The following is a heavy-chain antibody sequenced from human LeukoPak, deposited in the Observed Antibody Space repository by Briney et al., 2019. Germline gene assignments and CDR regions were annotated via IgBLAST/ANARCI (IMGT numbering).Heavy chain of an antibody. CDR2: IIPILGIA. V-gene: IGHV1-69*04. Sequence: SVKVSCKASGGTFSSYAISWVRQAPGQGLGWMGRIIPILGIANYAQKFQGRVTITADKSTSTAYMELSSLRSEDTAVYYCARSDYGDHGNWFDPWGQGTLVTVSS. D-gene: IGHD4-17*01. CDR1: GGTFSSYA. J-gene: IGHJ5*02. CDR3: ARSDYGDHGNWFDP.